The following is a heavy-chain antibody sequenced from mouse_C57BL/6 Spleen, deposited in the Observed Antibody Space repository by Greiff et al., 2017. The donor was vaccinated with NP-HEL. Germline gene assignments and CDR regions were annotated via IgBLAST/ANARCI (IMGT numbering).Heavy chain of an antibody. CDR3: ARSNYDYAMDD. CDR1: GISITTGNYR. D-gene: IGHD2-5*01. J-gene: IGHJ4*01. CDR2: IYYSGTI. V-gene: IGHV3-5*01. Sequence: DVKLVESGPGLVKPSQTVFLTCTVTGISITTGNYRWSWIRQFPGNKLEWIGYIYYSGTITYNPSLTSRTTITRDTPKNQFFLEMNSLTAEDTATYYCARSNYDYAMDDWGQGTSVTVSS.